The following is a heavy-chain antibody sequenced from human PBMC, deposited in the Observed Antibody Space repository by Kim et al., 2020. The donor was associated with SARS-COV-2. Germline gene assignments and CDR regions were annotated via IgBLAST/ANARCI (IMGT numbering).Heavy chain of an antibody. CDR3: ASWFSAANP. D-gene: IGHD2-2*01. CDR1: GFSFSDSW. CDR2: LNQDGSDK. Sequence: GGSLRLSCAASGFSFSDSWMSWFRQAPGKGLEWVAHLNQDGSDKYYVDSVRGRFTISRDNAQHSLYLQMNSLRAEDTAVYYCASWFSAANPWGQGTLVTV. V-gene: IGHV3-7*01. J-gene: IGHJ5*02.